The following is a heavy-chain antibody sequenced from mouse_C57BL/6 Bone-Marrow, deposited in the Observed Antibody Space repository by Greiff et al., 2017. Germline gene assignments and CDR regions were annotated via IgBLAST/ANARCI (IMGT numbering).Heavy chain of an antibody. J-gene: IGHJ2*01. D-gene: IGHD2-4*01. V-gene: IGHV1-26*01. CDR1: GYTFTDYY. CDR3: AREDYDGLDD. CDR2: INPNNGGT. Sequence: VQLQQSGPELVKPGASVKISCKASGYTFTDYYMNWVKQSHGKSLEWIGDINPNNGGTSYNQKFKGKATLTVDKSSSTAYMELRSLTSEDSAVXYCAREDYDGLDDWGQGTTLTVSS.